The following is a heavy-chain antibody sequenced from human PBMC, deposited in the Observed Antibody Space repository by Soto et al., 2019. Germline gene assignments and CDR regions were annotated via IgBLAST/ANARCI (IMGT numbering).Heavy chain of an antibody. CDR1: VDSISTYY. CDR2: IYHSGST. CDR3: ARAGTCTWYFDL. V-gene: IGHV4-59*01. J-gene: IGHJ2*01. Sequence: QVQLQESGPGLVKPSETLSLTCSVSVDSISTYYWNWIRQPPGGGLEWIGHIYHSGSTNYNPSLQRRVTMSVDTSKNHFSLKLSSVTAADTAVYYCARAGTCTWYFDLWGRGNLVTVCS. D-gene: IGHD1-1*01.